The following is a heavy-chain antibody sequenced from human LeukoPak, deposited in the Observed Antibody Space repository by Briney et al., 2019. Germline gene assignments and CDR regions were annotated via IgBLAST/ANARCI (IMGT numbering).Heavy chain of an antibody. V-gene: IGHV1-8*01. D-gene: IGHD6-13*01. CDR1: GHTFTSYD. J-gene: IGHJ4*02. Sequence: AASVEVSCKASGHTFTSYDINWVRQATGQGLEWMGWMNPDSGNTGYAQKFQGRVTMTRNPSISTAYMELSSLTSEDTAVYYCARRIAAAGVGIVYWGQGTLVTVSS. CDR3: ARRIAAAGVGIVY. CDR2: MNPDSGNT.